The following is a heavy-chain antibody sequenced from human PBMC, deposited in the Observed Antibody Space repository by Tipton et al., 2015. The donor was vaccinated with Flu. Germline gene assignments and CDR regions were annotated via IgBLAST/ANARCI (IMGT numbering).Heavy chain of an antibody. V-gene: IGHV1-2*06. Sequence: QLVQSGAEVKKPGASVKVSCKASGYTFTGYYMHWVRQAPGQGLEWMGRINPNSGGTNYAQKFQGRVTMTRDTSISTAYMELSRLRSDDTAVYFCAGDLRSGGSSRLLQYYGMDVWGQGTTVTVSS. CDR1: GYTFTGYY. CDR2: INPNSGGT. D-gene: IGHD2-15*01. J-gene: IGHJ6*02. CDR3: AGDLRSGGSSRLLQYYGMDV.